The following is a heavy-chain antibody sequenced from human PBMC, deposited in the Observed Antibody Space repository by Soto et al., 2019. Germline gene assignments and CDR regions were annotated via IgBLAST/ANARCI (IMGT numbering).Heavy chain of an antibody. Sequence: QVQLVQSGAEVKKPGSSVKVSCKASGGTFSSYAISWVRQAPGQGLEWMGGIIPIFGTANYAQKFQGRVTITADESTSTAYMGLSSLRSEDTAVYYCARDREKSGDIYRGCAFDIWGQGTMVTVSS. CDR2: IIPIFGTA. V-gene: IGHV1-69*01. CDR3: ARDREKSGDIYRGCAFDI. J-gene: IGHJ3*02. D-gene: IGHD7-27*01. CDR1: GGTFSSYA.